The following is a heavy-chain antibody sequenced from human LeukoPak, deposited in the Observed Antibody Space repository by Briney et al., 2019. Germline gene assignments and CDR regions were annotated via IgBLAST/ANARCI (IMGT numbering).Heavy chain of an antibody. J-gene: IGHJ4*02. CDR2: INPNSGGT. Sequence: GASVKVSCKASVYTFTGYYMHWVRQAPGQGLEWMGRINPNSGGTNYAQKFQGRVTMTRDTSISTAYMELSRLRSDDTAVYYCIGYYDSSGYSFDYWGQGTLVTVSS. D-gene: IGHD3-22*01. V-gene: IGHV1-2*06. CDR3: IGYYDSSGYSFDY. CDR1: VYTFTGYY.